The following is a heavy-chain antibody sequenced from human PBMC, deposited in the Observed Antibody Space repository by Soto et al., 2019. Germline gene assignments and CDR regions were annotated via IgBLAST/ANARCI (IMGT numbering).Heavy chain of an antibody. CDR1: GFTFSSYA. CDR3: AKASSYRVRGVGTNWFDP. CDR2: ISGSGGST. V-gene: IGHV3-23*01. J-gene: IGHJ5*02. Sequence: GGSLRLSCAASGFTFSSYAMSWVRQAPGKGLEWVSAISGSGGSTYYADSVKGRFTISRDNSKNTLYLQMNSLRAEDTAVYYCAKASSYRVRGVGTNWFDPWGQGTLVTVSS. D-gene: IGHD3-10*01.